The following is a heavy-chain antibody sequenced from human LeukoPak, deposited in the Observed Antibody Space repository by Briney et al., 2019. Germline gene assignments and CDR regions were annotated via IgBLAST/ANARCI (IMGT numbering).Heavy chain of an antibody. CDR3: ARHRTYCSSTSCYSSWFDP. V-gene: IGHV5-51*01. D-gene: IGHD2-2*02. CDR1: GYSFTSYW. CDR2: IYPGDSDT. Sequence: GESPKISCKGSGYSFTSYWIGWVRQMPGKGLEWMGIIYPGDSDTRYSPSFQGQVTISADKSISTAYLQWSSLKASDTATYYCARHRTYCSSTSCYSSWFDPWGQGTLVTVSS. J-gene: IGHJ5*02.